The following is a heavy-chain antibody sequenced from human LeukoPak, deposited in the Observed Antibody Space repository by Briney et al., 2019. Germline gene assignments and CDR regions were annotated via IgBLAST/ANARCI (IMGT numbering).Heavy chain of an antibody. CDR2: IYTSVST. J-gene: IGHJ1*01. D-gene: IGHD6-19*01. CDR1: CGSISSYY. V-gene: IGHV4-4*07. Sequence: SETLSLTCTVSCGSISSYYWSWIRQPAGKGLEWIGRIYTSVSTNYNPSLTSRVTVSVDTYKTQFSPKLSSATAADTAVSYCARGGWYPESFHHWGQGALVTVSS. CDR3: ARGGWYPESFHH.